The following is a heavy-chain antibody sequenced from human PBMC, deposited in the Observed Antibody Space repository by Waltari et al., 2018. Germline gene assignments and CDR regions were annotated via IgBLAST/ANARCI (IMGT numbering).Heavy chain of an antibody. CDR3: AKESMAGRTNAFDI. CDR2: IKQDGSEK. J-gene: IGHJ3*02. D-gene: IGHD6-6*01. CDR1: GFTFSLYW. V-gene: IGHV3-7*04. Sequence: EVQLVESGGGLVQPGGSLRLSCAASGFTFSLYWMTWVRQPPGKGLEWVANIKQDGSEKYYVDSVRGRFTIFRDNAKKSLYLQMNSLRAEDTAVYYCAKESMAGRTNAFDIWGQGTMVTVSS.